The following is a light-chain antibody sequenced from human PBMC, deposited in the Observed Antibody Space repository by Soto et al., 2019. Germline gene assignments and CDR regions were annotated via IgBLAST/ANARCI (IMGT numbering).Light chain of an antibody. CDR3: QQYHTWPA. J-gene: IGKJ4*02. CDR2: GAS. CDR1: QSVFSS. V-gene: IGKV3-15*01. Sequence: EIVMTQSPATLSVSPGERVTLSCRASQSVFSSLAWYQQKPGQAPRLLIYGASNRATGIPARFSGSGSGTDFTLTISSLQYEEFAFYLCQQYHTWPAFGRGTRVEIK.